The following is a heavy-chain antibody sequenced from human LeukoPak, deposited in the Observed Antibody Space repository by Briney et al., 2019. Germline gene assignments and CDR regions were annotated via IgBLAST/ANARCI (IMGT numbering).Heavy chain of an antibody. V-gene: IGHV3-21*01. D-gene: IGHD5-24*01. CDR1: GFTFSSYS. CDR3: ARGMATIDWYFDL. Sequence: GGSLRLSCAAPGFTFSSYSMNWVRQAPGKGLEWVSSISNSSSYIYYADSVKGQFTISRDNAKNSLYLQMNSLRAEDTAVYYCARGMATIDWYFDLWGRGTLVTVSS. J-gene: IGHJ2*01. CDR2: ISNSSSYI.